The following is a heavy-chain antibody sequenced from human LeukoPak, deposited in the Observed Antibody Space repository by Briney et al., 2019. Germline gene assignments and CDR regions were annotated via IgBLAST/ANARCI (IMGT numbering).Heavy chain of an antibody. D-gene: IGHD3-22*01. J-gene: IGHJ4*02. CDR3: ARARKYYDSCGYDY. Sequence: ASVKVSCKTSGYTFTTYGLSWVRQARGQGLEWMGWISGHNGNTNYAHKFQGRVSMTTDTPTRTAYMELKSLRSDDTAVYYCARARKYYDSCGYDYWGQGTLVTVSS. CDR2: ISGHNGNT. CDR1: GYTFTTYG. V-gene: IGHV1-18*01.